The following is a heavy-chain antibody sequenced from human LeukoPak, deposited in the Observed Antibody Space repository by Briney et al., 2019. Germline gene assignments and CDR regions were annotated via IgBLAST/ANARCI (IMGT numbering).Heavy chain of an antibody. J-gene: IGHJ4*02. Sequence: GASVKVSCKISGYSLTELAIHWVRQAPGKGVEWMGGSDPEDVKTSFAEKFQGRVTFTEDTSTGTAFMELSRLRSDDTAVYYCATFQAYANSGHLRPYFDYWGQGTLVTVSS. CDR3: ATFQAYANSGHLRPYFDY. D-gene: IGHD3-22*01. CDR2: SDPEDVKT. V-gene: IGHV1-24*01. CDR1: GYSLTELA.